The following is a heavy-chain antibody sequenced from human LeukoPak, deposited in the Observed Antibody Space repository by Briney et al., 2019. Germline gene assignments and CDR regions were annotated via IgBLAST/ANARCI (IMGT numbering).Heavy chain of an antibody. CDR1: GGSISSYY. J-gene: IGHJ4*02. CDR2: IYYSGST. V-gene: IGHV4-59*01. CDR3: ARGDQMAEILDY. D-gene: IGHD5-24*01. Sequence: PSETLSLTCTVSGGSISSYYWSWIRQPPGKGLEWIGYIYYSGSTNCNPSLKSRVTISVDTSKNQFSLKLSSVTAADTAVYYCARGDQMAEILDYWGQGTLVTVSS.